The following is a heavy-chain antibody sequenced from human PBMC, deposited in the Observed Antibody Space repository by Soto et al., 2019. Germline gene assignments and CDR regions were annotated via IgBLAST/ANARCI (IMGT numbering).Heavy chain of an antibody. J-gene: IGHJ6*02. CDR2: INHSGST. CDR1: GGSFCGYY. Sequence: KPSETLSLTCAVYGGSFCGYYWSWIRQPPGKGLEWNGEINHSGSTNYNPSLKSRVTISVDTSKNQFSLKLSSVTAADTAVYYWARGDRRYYYGSGSYRVSYYGMDVWGQGTTVTVSS. V-gene: IGHV4-34*01. D-gene: IGHD3-10*01. CDR3: ARGDRRYYYGSGSYRVSYYGMDV.